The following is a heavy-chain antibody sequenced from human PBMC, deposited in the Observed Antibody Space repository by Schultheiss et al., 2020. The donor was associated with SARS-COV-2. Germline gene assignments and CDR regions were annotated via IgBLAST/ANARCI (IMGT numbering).Heavy chain of an antibody. Sequence: QTLSLTCTVSGGSISSYYWSWIRQPPGKGLEWIGYIYYSGSTKYNPSLKSRVTISVDTSKNQFSLKLSSVTAADTAVYYCARVGTPYSSGWTWFDPWGQGTLVTVSS. CDR3: ARVGTPYSSGWTWFDP. V-gene: IGHV4-59*01. CDR1: GGSISSYY. J-gene: IGHJ5*02. CDR2: IYYSGST. D-gene: IGHD6-19*01.